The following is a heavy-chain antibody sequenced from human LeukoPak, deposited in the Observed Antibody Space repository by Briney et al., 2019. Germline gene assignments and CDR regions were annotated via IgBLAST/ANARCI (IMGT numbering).Heavy chain of an antibody. CDR1: GGSISSYY. D-gene: IGHD2-21*02. CDR2: IYYSGST. V-gene: IGHV4-59*01. J-gene: IGHJ6*02. Sequence: ASETLSLTCTVSGGSISSYYWSWIRQPPAKGLEWIGCIYYSGSTNYNPSLKSRVTISVDTSKNQFSLKLSSVTAADTAVYYCARVMVGDCYSCYYGMDVWGQGTTVTVSS. CDR3: ARVMVGDCYSCYYGMDV.